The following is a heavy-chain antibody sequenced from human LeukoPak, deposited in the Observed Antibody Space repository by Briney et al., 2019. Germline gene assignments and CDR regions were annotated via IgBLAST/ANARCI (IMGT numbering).Heavy chain of an antibody. V-gene: IGHV5-51*01. CDR3: ARQPQSYYRDAFDI. D-gene: IGHD1-26*01. CDR2: IYPGDSDT. Sequence: GESLKISCKGSGYIFTNYWIAWVRQMPGKALDWMGFIYPGDSDTRYSPSFQGQVTISADKSISTAYLQWSSLKASDTAMYYCARQPQSYYRDAFDIWGQGTMVTVSS. J-gene: IGHJ3*02. CDR1: GYIFTNYW.